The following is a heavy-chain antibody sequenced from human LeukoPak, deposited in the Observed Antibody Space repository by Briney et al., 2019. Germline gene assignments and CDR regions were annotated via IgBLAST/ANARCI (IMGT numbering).Heavy chain of an antibody. CDR2: ISGSGSSS. Sequence: PGGSLRLSCAASGFTFSNYGVSWVRQAPGKGLEWVSAISGSGSSSYYADSVKGRFTISRDNSKNTLYLQINSLRAEDTAIYYCAKDQRTISTFDYWGQGTLVTVSS. CDR3: AKDQRTISTFDY. D-gene: IGHD3-3*01. CDR1: GFTFSNYG. V-gene: IGHV3-23*01. J-gene: IGHJ4*02.